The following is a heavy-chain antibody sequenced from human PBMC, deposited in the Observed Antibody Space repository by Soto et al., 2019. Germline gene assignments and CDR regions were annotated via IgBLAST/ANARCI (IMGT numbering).Heavy chain of an antibody. D-gene: IGHD6-13*01. CDR1: GYTFTSYG. J-gene: IGHJ3*02. CDR3: ARSLWKQLDPDDAFDI. V-gene: IGHV1-18*01. CDR2: ISAYNGNT. Sequence: QVQLVQSGAEVKKPGASVKVSCKASGYTFTSYGISWVRQAPGQGLEWMGWISAYNGNTNYAQKLQGRVTMITDTSTSTAYMELRSLRSDATAVYYCARSLWKQLDPDDAFDIWGQGTMVTVSS.